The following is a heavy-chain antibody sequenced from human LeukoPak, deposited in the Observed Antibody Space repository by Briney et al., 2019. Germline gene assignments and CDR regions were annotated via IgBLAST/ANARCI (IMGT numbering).Heavy chain of an antibody. CDR3: GRDAEHEEWSPTPQ. V-gene: IGHV3-21*06. Sequence: PGGSLRPSCAAPGFRFSGYWMHWVRQAPGKGLEWVSSINSSSSYKYYPDSEKGRFTISRDNAKNSLCLQMNSLRAEDTAVNYCGRDAEHEEWSPTPQGGGGTRVTVSS. CDR2: INSSSSYK. D-gene: IGHD1-26*01. CDR1: GFRFSGYW. J-gene: IGHJ2*01.